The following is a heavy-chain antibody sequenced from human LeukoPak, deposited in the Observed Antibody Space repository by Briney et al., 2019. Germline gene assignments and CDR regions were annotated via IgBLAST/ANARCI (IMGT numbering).Heavy chain of an antibody. CDR3: ARVGVMGQWLQPEYFDY. CDR1: GGSISSSSYY. D-gene: IGHD6-19*01. J-gene: IGHJ4*02. CDR2: IYYSGST. Sequence: SETLSLTCTVSGGSISSSSYYWGWIRQPPGKGLEWIGSIYYSGSTYYNPSLKSRVTISVDTSKNQFSLKLSSVTAADTAVYYCARVGVMGQWLQPEYFDYWGQGTLVTISS. V-gene: IGHV4-39*07.